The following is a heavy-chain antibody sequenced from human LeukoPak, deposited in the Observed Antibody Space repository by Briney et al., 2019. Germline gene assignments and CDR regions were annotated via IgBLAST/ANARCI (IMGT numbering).Heavy chain of an antibody. D-gene: IGHD2-21*01. CDR3: ARALIRFSLVESLGY. J-gene: IGHJ4*02. Sequence: PGGSLRLSCAASGFTFSSFPMSWVRQAPGTGLEWVSIIGGNGGGTYYADSVKGRFTISRDNSKNTLYLQMNSLRAEDTAVYYCARALIRFSLVESLGYWGQGTLVTVSS. CDR2: IGGNGGGT. CDR1: GFTFSSFP. V-gene: IGHV3-23*01.